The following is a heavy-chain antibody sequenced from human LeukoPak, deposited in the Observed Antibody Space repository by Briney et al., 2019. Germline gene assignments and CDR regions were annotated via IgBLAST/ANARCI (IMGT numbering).Heavy chain of an antibody. V-gene: IGHV3-64*04. CDR1: GFTFSSYA. CDR3: AFYYYYGMDV. Sequence: GGSLRLSCSASGFTFSSYAMHWVRQSPGKGLEYVSAISSIIDRTFYADFVKGRFAISRDNAKKSLYLQMSSLRVEDTAVYYCAFYYYYGMDVWGQGTTVTVSS. CDR2: ISSIIDRT. J-gene: IGHJ6*02.